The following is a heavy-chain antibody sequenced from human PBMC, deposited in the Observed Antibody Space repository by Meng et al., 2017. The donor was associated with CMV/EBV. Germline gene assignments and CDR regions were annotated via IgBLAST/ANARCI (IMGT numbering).Heavy chain of an antibody. D-gene: IGHD3-3*01. Sequence: ASVKVSCKASGYTFTSYDINWVRQATGQGLEWMGWMNPNSGNTGYAQKFQGRVNITRNTSISTAYMELSSLRSEDTAVYYCARGSYYDFWSGPRRFDPWGQGTLVTVSS. CDR1: GYTFTSYD. CDR2: MNPNSGNT. CDR3: ARGSYYDFWSGPRRFDP. J-gene: IGHJ5*02. V-gene: IGHV1-8*03.